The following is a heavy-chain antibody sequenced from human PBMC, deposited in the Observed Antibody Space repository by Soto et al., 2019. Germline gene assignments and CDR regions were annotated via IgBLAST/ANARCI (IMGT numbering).Heavy chain of an antibody. CDR1: GDSISTSY. J-gene: IGHJ2*01. D-gene: IGHD5-12*01. CDR2: IHSTGNS. Sequence: KPSETLSLTCSVSGDSISTSYWSWIRQPAEKXPEWIGRIHSTGNSHYNPSLRSRVSMSMDTSNSQFSLKLRSVTAADTAVYYCARGPLVNIVTTTSYWFFDLWGRGTQVTVSS. CDR3: ARGPLVNIVTTTSYWFFDL. V-gene: IGHV4-4*07.